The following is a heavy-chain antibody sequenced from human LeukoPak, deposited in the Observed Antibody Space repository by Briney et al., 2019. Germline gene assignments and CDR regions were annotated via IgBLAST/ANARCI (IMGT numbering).Heavy chain of an antibody. CDR3: ATFGQDSSGYHYVPFDY. Sequence: PGASVKVSCKVSGYTLTELSMHWVRQAPGKGLEWMGGFDPEDGETIYAQKFQGRVTMTEDTSTDTAYMELSSLRSEDTAVYYCATFGQDSSGYHYVPFDYWGQGTLVTVSS. CDR1: GYTLTELS. CDR2: FDPEDGET. V-gene: IGHV1-24*01. J-gene: IGHJ4*02. D-gene: IGHD3-22*01.